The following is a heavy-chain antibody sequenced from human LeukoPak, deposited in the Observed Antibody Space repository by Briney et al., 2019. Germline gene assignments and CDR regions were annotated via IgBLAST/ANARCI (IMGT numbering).Heavy chain of an antibody. CDR3: ARTPICYYDSSGYYN. Sequence: PSETLSLTCTVSGYSISSGFYWGWIRQPPGKGLEWIGRISSRGSTNYNPSLKSRVTMSIDTSKNQFSLKLSSVTAADTAVYYCARTPICYYDSSGYYNWGQGTLVTVSS. CDR2: ISSRGST. V-gene: IGHV4-38-2*02. CDR1: GYSISSGFY. D-gene: IGHD3-22*01. J-gene: IGHJ4*02.